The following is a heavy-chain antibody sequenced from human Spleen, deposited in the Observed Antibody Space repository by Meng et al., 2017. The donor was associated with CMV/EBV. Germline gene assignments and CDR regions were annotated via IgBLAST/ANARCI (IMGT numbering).Heavy chain of an antibody. D-gene: IGHD6-13*01. Sequence: GGSLRLSCVASTFTFSNSAMSWVRQAPGKGLEWVSAISGSGDDTYYADSVKGRFAISRDKFKNTLYLEMKSLRAEDSALYYCAITHVAVDYWGQGTLVTVSS. J-gene: IGHJ4*02. CDR3: AITHVAVDY. V-gene: IGHV3-23*01. CDR1: TFTFSNSA. CDR2: ISGSGDDT.